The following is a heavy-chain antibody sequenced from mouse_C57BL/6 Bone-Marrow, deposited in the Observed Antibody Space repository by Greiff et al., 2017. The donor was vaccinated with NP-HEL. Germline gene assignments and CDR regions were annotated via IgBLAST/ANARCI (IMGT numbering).Heavy chain of an antibody. CDR1: GFTFSDYY. J-gene: IGHJ4*01. CDR3: ARRERGRGSYAMDY. Sequence: EVKLVESGGGLVQPGGSLKLSCAASGFTFSDYYMYWVRQTPEKRLEWVAYISNGGGSTYYPDTVKGRFTISRDNAKNTLYLQMSRLKSEDTAMYYCARRERGRGSYAMDYWGQGTSVTVSS. V-gene: IGHV5-12*01. CDR2: ISNGGGST. D-gene: IGHD4-1*01.